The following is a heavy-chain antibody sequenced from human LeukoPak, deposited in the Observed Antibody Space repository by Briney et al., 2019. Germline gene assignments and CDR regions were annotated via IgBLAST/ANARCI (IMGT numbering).Heavy chain of an antibody. D-gene: IGHD5-18*01. J-gene: IGHJ3*02. CDR3: ARYSYAYADAFDI. CDR1: GFTFNNYW. CDR2: IKQDGSEK. Sequence: GGSLRLSCAASGFTFNNYWMSWVRLAPGKGLEWVANIKQDGSEKYYVDSVKGRFTISRDNAKNSLYLQMNSLRAEDTAVYYCARYSYAYADAFDIWGQGTMVTVSS. V-gene: IGHV3-7*01.